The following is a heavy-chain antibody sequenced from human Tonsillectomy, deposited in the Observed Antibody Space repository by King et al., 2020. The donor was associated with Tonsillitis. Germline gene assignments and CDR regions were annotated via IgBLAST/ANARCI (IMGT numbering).Heavy chain of an antibody. CDR3: ACQDYDYVWGSYRSGAFDI. J-gene: IGHJ3*02. CDR2: IYTSGST. CDR1: GGSISSGSYY. Sequence: QLQESGPGLVKPSQTLSLTCTVSGGSISSGSYYWSWIRQPAGKGLEWIGRIYTSGSTNYNPSLKSRVTMSVDTSKNQFSLKLSSVTAADTAVYYCACQDYDYVWGSYRSGAFDIWGQGTMVTVSS. D-gene: IGHD3-16*02. V-gene: IGHV4-61*02.